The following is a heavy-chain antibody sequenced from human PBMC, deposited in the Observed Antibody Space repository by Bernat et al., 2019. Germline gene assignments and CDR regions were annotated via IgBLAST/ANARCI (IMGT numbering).Heavy chain of an antibody. CDR2: IKSKGSGETT. CDR1: GFTFSNAW. Sequence: EVQLVESGGGLVKPGGSLRLSCAASGFTFSNAWMSWVRQTPGKGLEWVGRIKSKGSGETTDYAAPVRGRFTISRDDSKTTLYLQMNSLKTEDTAVYYCTRLGYCSGSSCSSVGDYFNYWGQGTLVTVSS. D-gene: IGHD2-15*01. CDR3: TRLGYCSGSSCSSVGDYFNY. J-gene: IGHJ4*02. V-gene: IGHV3-15*01.